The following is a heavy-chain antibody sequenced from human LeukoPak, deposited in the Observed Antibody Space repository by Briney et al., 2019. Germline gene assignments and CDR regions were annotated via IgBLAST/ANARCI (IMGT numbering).Heavy chain of an antibody. J-gene: IGHJ4*02. V-gene: IGHV4-34*01. CDR3: ARGWRRSYYYGSGKFDY. Sequence: SETLSLTCAVYGGSFSGYYCSWIRQPPGKGLEWIGEINHSGSTNYNPSLKSRVTISVDTSKNQFSLKLSSVTAADTAVYYCARGWRRSYYYGSGKFDYWGQGTLVTVSS. D-gene: IGHD3-10*01. CDR1: GGSFSGYY. CDR2: INHSGST.